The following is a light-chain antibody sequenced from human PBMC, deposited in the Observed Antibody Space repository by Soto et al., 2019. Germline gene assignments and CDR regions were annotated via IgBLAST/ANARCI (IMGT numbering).Light chain of an antibody. Sequence: EIVLTQSPGTLSLSPGERATLSCRASRSVWNNFLAWYQQKPGQAPRLLIYGASRRATGIPDKFSGSGSGTDFTLTISRLEPEDFAVYYCHHYGSSPQTFGRGTKV. CDR3: HHYGSSPQT. CDR2: GAS. CDR1: RSVWNNF. J-gene: IGKJ1*01. V-gene: IGKV3-20*01.